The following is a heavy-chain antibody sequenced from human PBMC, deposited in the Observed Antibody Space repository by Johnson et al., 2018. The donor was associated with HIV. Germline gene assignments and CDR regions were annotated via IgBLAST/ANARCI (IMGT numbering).Heavy chain of an antibody. CDR1: GFTFDDYG. CDR2: ISWNSGSI. J-gene: IGHJ3*02. D-gene: IGHD1-26*01. CDR3: AKATEGEGLWAFDI. Sequence: VQLVESGGGLVQSGRSLRLSCAASGFTFDDYGMTWVRQAPGKGLEWVSGISWNSGSIGYADSVKGRFTISRDNAKNSLYLQMNSLRAEDTALYYCAKATEGEGLWAFDIWGQGTMVTVSS. V-gene: IGHV3-9*01.